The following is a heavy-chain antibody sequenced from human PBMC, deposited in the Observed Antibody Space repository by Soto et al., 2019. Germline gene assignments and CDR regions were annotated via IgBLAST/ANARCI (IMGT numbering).Heavy chain of an antibody. V-gene: IGHV3-30*18. CDR1: GFSFSTYG. D-gene: IGHD3-22*01. CDR3: AKDVHPGRGNYHDGADS. CDR2: ISFDGSRK. J-gene: IGHJ4*02. Sequence: QVQLVESGGGVVQPGRSLRLSCAASGFSFSTYGMHWVRQAPGKGLEWVAIISFDGSRKHYVDSIRGRFTISRDNSGNTVYLQMNSPSAEDTAVYFCAKDVHPGRGNYHDGADSWGQGVLVTVSS.